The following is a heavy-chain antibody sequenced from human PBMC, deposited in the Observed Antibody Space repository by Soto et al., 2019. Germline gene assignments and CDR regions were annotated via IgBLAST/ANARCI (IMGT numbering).Heavy chain of an antibody. D-gene: IGHD5-12*01. Sequence: QVQLVQSGPEVKKPGSSVKVSCKASGAPSSDSALTWVRQAPGQGREWMGGIIPIFGSPDYAQKFLGRVTVTADESTSTAYMELSSLRTEDTARYYCARVAHGYGGGYSYYGLDVWGQGTTVTVSS. CDR2: IIPIFGSP. J-gene: IGHJ6*02. CDR3: ARVAHGYGGGYSYYGLDV. CDR1: GAPSSDSA. V-gene: IGHV1-69*01.